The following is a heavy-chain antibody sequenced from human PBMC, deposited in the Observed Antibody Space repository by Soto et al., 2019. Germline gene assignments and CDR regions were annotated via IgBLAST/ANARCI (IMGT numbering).Heavy chain of an antibody. Sequence: ASLKVSSKASVGTFSSCTISWVRQAPGQGLEWMGRIIPILGIANYAQKFQGRVTITADKSTSTAYMELSSLRSEDTAVYYCASRPRKPSITMVDVFDIWGQGTMVTVSS. CDR1: VGTFSSCT. J-gene: IGHJ3*02. V-gene: IGHV1-69*02. CDR3: ASRPRKPSITMVDVFDI. D-gene: IGHD3-10*01. CDR2: IIPILGIA.